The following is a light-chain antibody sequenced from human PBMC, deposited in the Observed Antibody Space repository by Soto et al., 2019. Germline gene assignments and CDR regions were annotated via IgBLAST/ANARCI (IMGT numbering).Light chain of an antibody. CDR2: EVS. V-gene: IGLV2-8*01. J-gene: IGLJ1*01. CDR3: SSYAGSNNPYV. CDR1: SSDVGAYNY. Sequence: QSVLTQPPSASGSPGQSVTISCTGSSSDVGAYNYVSWYQQHPGKAPKLMIFEVSKRPSGVPDRFSGSKSGNTASLTVSGLQTEDEADYYGSSYAGSNNPYVFGTGSKGIGL.